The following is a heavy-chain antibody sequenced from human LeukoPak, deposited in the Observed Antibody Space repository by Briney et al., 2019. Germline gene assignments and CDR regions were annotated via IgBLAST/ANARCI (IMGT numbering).Heavy chain of an antibody. V-gene: IGHV4-34*01. CDR2: INHSGST. J-gene: IGHJ4*02. CDR3: ARGGYIFGY. CDR1: GGSFSGYY. Sequence: SETLSLTCAVYGGSFSGYYWSWIRQPPGKGLEWIGEINHSGSTNYNPSLKSRVTMSVDTSKNQFSLKLSYVTAADTAVYYCARGGYIFGYWGQGTLVTVS. D-gene: IGHD2-2*02.